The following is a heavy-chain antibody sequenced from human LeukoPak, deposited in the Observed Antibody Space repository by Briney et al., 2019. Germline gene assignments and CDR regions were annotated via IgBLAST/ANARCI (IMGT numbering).Heavy chain of an antibody. V-gene: IGHV3-30-3*01. J-gene: IGHJ4*02. CDR1: GFTFSSYA. Sequence: PGGSLRLSCAASGFTFSSYAMHWVRQAPGKGLEWVAVISYDGSNKYYADSVKGRFTISRDNSKNTLYLQMNSLRSEDTAVYYCARGLRPCDYWGQGTLVTVSS. D-gene: IGHD6-6*01. CDR2: ISYDGSNK. CDR3: ARGLRPCDY.